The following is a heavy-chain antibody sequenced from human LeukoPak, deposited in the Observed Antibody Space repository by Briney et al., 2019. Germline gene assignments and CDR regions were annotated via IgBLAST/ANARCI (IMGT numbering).Heavy chain of an antibody. CDR1: GFTFSSYA. D-gene: IGHD2-15*01. V-gene: IGHV3-23*01. CDR3: AKDRCSSGNCYPHRFDY. Sequence: GGSLRLSCAASGFTFSSYAMSWVRQPPEKGLEWVSAISGSGANTYYADSVKGRFTISRDNSKNTLYPQLNSLRAEDTAVYYCAKDRCSSGNCYPHRFDYWGQGTLVTVSS. CDR2: ISGSGANT. J-gene: IGHJ4*02.